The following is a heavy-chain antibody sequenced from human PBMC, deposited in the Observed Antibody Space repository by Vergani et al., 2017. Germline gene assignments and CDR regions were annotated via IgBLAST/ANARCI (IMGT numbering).Heavy chain of an antibody. Sequence: QVQLVQSGAEVKKPGASVKVSCKASGYTFTSYAMHWVRQAPGQRLEWMGWINAGNGNTKYSQKFQGRVTITRDTSASTAYMELSSLRSEDTAVYYCARKRPITYYYDSSGYYFDYWGQGTLVTVSS. J-gene: IGHJ4*02. CDR3: ARKRPITYYYDSSGYYFDY. CDR2: INAGNGNT. D-gene: IGHD3-22*01. CDR1: GYTFTSYA. V-gene: IGHV1-3*01.